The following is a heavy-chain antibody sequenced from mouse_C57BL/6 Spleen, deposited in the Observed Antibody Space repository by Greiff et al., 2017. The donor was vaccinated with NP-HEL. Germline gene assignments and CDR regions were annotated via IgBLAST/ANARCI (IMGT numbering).Heavy chain of an antibody. V-gene: IGHV1-52*01. Sequence: QVQLKQPGAELVRPGSSVKLSCKASGYTFTSYWMHWVKQRPIQGLEWIGNIDPSDSETHYNQKFKDKATLTVDKSSSTAYMQLSSLTSEDSAVYYCARSIYDYYAMDYWGQGTSVTVSS. CDR3: ARSIYDYYAMDY. CDR1: GYTFTSYW. CDR2: IDPSDSET. D-gene: IGHD2-3*01. J-gene: IGHJ4*01.